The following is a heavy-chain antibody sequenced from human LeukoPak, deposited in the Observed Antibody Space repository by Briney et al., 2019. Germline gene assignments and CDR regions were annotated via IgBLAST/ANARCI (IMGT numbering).Heavy chain of an antibody. CDR3: ARDSPRLSGWLGHFDY. J-gene: IGHJ4*02. Sequence: GGSLRLSCPASGFTFSSYAMHWVRQAPGKGLEWVAVISYDGSNKYYADSVKGRFTISRDNSKNTLFLQMNNLRAEDTAVYYCARDSPRLSGWLGHFDYWGQGTLVTVSS. D-gene: IGHD6-19*01. V-gene: IGHV3-30*04. CDR2: ISYDGSNK. CDR1: GFTFSSYA.